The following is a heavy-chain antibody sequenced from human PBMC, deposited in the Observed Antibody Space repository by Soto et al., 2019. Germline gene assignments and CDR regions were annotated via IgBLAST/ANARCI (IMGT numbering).Heavy chain of an antibody. CDR2: TSGDGRIM. J-gene: IGHJ4*02. CDR3: ARGRAAYYFDY. Sequence: SLGLCCASCGFTFRIYPMHLVRQAPGKGLEHVSSTSGDGRIMYYLDSVKGRFTISRDNSKNTLYLQMGSLRTEDMAVYYCARGRAAYYFDYWGQGVLVTV. V-gene: IGHV3-64*02. D-gene: IGHD6-25*01. CDR1: GFTFRIYP.